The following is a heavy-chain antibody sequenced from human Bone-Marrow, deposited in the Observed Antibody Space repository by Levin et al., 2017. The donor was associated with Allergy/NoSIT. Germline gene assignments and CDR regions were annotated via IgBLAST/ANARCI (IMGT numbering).Heavy chain of an antibody. CDR2: ISGSGGST. Sequence: GESLKISCAASGFTFSSYAMSWVRQAPGKGLEWVSAISGSGGSTYYADSVKGRFTISRDNSKNTLYLQMNSLRAEDTAVYYCAKGNILTGYYSPLPRDVWGKGTTVTVSS. V-gene: IGHV3-23*01. J-gene: IGHJ6*04. CDR3: AKGNILTGYYSPLPRDV. CDR1: GFTFSSYA. D-gene: IGHD3-9*01.